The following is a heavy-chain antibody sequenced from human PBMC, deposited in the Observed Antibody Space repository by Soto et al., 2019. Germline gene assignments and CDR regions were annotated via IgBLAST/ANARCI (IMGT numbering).Heavy chain of an antibody. CDR1: GYSFTSYW. CDR3: ARVVVPAAKGRSSSPSYYYYYMDV. V-gene: IGHV5-51*01. D-gene: IGHD2-2*01. CDR2: IYPGDSDT. Sequence: GESLKISCKGSGYSFTSYWIGWVRQMPGKGLEWMGIIYPGDSDTRYSPSFQGQVTISADKSISTAYLQWSSLKASDTAMYYCARVVVPAAKGRSSSPSYYYYYMDVWAKGTTVTVSS. J-gene: IGHJ6*03.